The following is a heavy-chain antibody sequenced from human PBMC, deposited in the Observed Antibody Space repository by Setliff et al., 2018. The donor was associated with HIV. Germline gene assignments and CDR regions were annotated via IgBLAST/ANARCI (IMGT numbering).Heavy chain of an antibody. Sequence: SETLSLTCGVSGYSISRGYYWGWVRQPPGKGLEWIGSIYYSGSTYYNPSLKSRVTISVDTSKNQFSLKLSSVTAADTAVYYCASPTSDLYSGSPEWGQGTLVTVSS. CDR1: GYSISRGYY. J-gene: IGHJ4*02. D-gene: IGHD1-26*01. CDR3: ASPTSDLYSGSPE. V-gene: IGHV4-38-2*01. CDR2: IYYSGST.